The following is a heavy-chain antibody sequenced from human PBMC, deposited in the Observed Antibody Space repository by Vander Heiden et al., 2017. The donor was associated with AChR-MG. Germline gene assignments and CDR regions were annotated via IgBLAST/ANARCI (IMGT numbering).Heavy chain of an antibody. CDR2: IKQDGSEK. CDR1: GSTFTSHG. J-gene: IGHJ4*02. CDR3: ARGVVLRFLEWAAVSDY. V-gene: IGHV3-7*01. Sequence: EVQLVESGGGLVQPGGSLTLSCAASGSTFTSHGRSWVRQAPGKGLGWVANIKQDGSEKYYVDAVKGRFTISRDNAKNSLYLQMNSLRAEDTAVYYCARGVVLRFLEWAAVSDYWGQGTLVTVSS. D-gene: IGHD3-3*01.